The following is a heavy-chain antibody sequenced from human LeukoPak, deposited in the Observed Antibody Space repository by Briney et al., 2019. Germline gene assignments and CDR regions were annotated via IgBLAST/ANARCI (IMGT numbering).Heavy chain of an antibody. V-gene: IGHV3-21*01. CDR1: GFTFSSYS. J-gene: IGHJ4*02. CDR2: ISSSSSYI. Sequence: GGSLRLSCAASGFTFSSYSMNWVRQAPGKGLEGVSSISSSSSYIYYADSVKGRFTISRDNAKNSLYLQMNSLRAEDTAVYYCARGGAVVSPDYWGQGTLVTVSS. D-gene: IGHD1-26*01. CDR3: ARGGAVVSPDY.